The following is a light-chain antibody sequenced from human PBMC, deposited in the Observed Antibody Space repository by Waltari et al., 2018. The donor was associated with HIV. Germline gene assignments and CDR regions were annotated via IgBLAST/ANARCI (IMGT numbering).Light chain of an antibody. CDR2: LAS. V-gene: IGKV2-28*01. CDR1: ESLRHSNGRNY. J-gene: IGKJ2*01. Sequence: DVLATQFPLSLTVSPGESASISCMATESLRHSNGRNYLDWYFQRPGHTPRLLIYLASNRASGVPDRFVGGGSGTDFTLRITRVEAADVGIYFCLQNIRAPFAFGQGT. CDR3: LQNIRAPFA.